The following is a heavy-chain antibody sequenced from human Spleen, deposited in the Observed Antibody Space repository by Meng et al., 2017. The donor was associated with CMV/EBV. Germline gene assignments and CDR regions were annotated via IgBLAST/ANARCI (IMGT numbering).Heavy chain of an antibody. CDR1: GFTFNNYW. CDR2: IKEDGSEK. V-gene: IGHV3-7*01. CDR3: ARDEAFCGGDCYPGYFDY. Sequence: GGSLRLSCAASGFTFNNYWMTWVRQAPGKGLEWVSNIKEDGSEKYYVNSVKGRFTISRDNAKKSLVLQMNSLRADDTAVYYCARDEAFCGGDCYPGYFDYWGQGMLVTVSS. D-gene: IGHD2-21*01. J-gene: IGHJ4*02.